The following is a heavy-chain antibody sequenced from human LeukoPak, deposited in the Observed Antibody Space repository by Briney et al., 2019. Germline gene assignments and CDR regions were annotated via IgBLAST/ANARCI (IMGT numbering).Heavy chain of an antibody. CDR3: AKTLWSYNWNDQPFDY. D-gene: IGHD1-1*01. CDR2: ISYDGSNK. CDR1: GFTFSSYG. V-gene: IGHV3-30*18. J-gene: IGHJ4*02. Sequence: PGGSLRLSCAASGFTFSSYGMHWVRQAPGKGLEWVAVISYDGSNKYYADSVKGRFTISRDNSKNTLYLQMNSLRAEDTAVYYCAKTLWSYNWNDQPFDYWGQGTLVTVSS.